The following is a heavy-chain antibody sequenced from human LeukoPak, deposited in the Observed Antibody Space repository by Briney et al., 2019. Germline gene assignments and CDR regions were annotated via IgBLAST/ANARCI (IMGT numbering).Heavy chain of an antibody. CDR3: ARSFIVVVPAGVDY. V-gene: IGHV1-69*05. J-gene: IGHJ4*02. CDR1: GGTFSSYA. D-gene: IGHD2-2*01. Sequence: SVKVSCKASGGTFSSYAISWVRQAPGQGLEWMGGIIPIFGTANYAQKFQGRVTITTDESTSTAYMELSSLRSDDTAVYYCARSFIVVVPAGVDYWGQGILVTVSS. CDR2: IIPIFGTA.